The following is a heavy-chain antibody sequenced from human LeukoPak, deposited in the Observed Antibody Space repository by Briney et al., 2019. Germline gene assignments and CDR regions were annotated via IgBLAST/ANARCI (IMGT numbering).Heavy chain of an antibody. J-gene: IGHJ3*02. CDR3: ARDGDPSSPPETTGAFDI. D-gene: IGHD4-11*01. V-gene: IGHV4-31*03. CDR2: IYYSGST. CDR1: GGSISSGGYY. Sequence: SETLSLTCTVSGGSISSGGYYWSWIRQHPGKGLEWIGYIYYSGSTYYNPSLKSRVTISVDTSKNQFSLKLSSVTAADTAVYYCARDGDPSSPPETTGAFDIWGQGTMVTVSS.